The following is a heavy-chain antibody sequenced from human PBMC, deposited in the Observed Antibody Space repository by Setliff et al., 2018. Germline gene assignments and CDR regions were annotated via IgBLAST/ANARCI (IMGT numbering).Heavy chain of an antibody. D-gene: IGHD1-26*01. CDR3: ARVKVIVGATPRTYYMDV. J-gene: IGHJ6*03. V-gene: IGHV1-8*03. CDR1: GYTFTSYD. CDR2: MNPNSGNT. Sequence: ASVKVSCKASGYTFTSYDINWVRQATGQGLEWMGWMNPNSGNTGYAQKFQGRVTITRNTSISTAYIELSSLRSEDTAVYYCARVKVIVGATPRTYYMDVWGKGTTVTVSS.